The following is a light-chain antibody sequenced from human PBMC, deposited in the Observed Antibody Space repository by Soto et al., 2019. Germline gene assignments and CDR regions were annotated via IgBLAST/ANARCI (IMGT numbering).Light chain of an antibody. CDR3: QQGSNFPT. CDR2: DAS. J-gene: IGKJ4*01. Sequence: VWRQCPATLSFYPLVIATLSFRASRSVSSYLAWYQQKPGQAPRLLIYDASNRATSIPARFSGSGSGTDFTLTISILEAEDFAVYCCQQGSNFPTFGGGTKVDI. V-gene: IGKV3-11*01. CDR1: RSVSSY.